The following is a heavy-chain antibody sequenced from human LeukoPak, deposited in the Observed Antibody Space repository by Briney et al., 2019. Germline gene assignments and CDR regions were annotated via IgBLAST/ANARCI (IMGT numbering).Heavy chain of an antibody. J-gene: IGHJ3*01. Sequence: SETLSLTCGVYGGSFSENYWSWIRQPPGKGLEWIGEINHSGSTNYSPSLKSRVTLSVDTSKNQFSLKLTSVTAADAALYFCARWSLRAAFDLWGQGTLVTVSS. CDR3: ARWSLRAAFDL. V-gene: IGHV4-34*01. D-gene: IGHD3-3*01. CDR1: GGSFSENY. CDR2: INHSGST.